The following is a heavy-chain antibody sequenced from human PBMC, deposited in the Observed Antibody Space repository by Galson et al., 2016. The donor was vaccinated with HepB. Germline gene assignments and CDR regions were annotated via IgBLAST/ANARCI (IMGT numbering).Heavy chain of an antibody. J-gene: IGHJ4*02. V-gene: IGHV3-7*03. CDR1: GFTFSSYW. CDR3: AREHYSGFDY. CDR2: IKQGGSEK. D-gene: IGHD4-11*01. Sequence: SLRLSCAASGFTFSSYWMSWVRQAPGKGLEWVANIKQGGSEKYYVDSVKGRFTISRDNAKSSLYLQLNSLRAEDTAVYYCAREHYSGFDYWGQGTLVTVSS.